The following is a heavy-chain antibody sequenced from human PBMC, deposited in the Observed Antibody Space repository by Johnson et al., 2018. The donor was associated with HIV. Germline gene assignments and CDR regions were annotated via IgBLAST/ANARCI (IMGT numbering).Heavy chain of an antibody. J-gene: IGHJ3*02. CDR1: QFTFSSYY. CDR2: INWNGGST. Sequence: VQLVESGGGLAKPAWSPRLSCAASQFTFSSYYMNCVRQAPGKGLEWVSGINWNGGSTGYADSVKGRFTISRDNAKNSLYLQMNSLRAEDTALYYCARVKGYGIPNAFDIWGQGTMVTVSS. V-gene: IGHV3-20*04. CDR3: ARVKGYGIPNAFDI. D-gene: IGHD5-18*01.